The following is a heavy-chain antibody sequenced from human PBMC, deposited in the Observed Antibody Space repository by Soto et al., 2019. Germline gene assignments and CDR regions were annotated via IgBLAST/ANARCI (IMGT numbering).Heavy chain of an antibody. V-gene: IGHV3-53*02. Sequence: EEQLVETGGKWVQPGVALRLSCVVSGFTVSSNYMSWVRQAPGGGLDWVSSIYGGGGTFYADSVKGRFTISKDSSQNTLYLQMSSLKADDSAVYYCARERWGWEKGGYPHSNGMIVW. J-gene: IGHJ6*01. CDR1: GFTVSSNY. CDR2: IYGGGGT. CDR3: ARERWGWEKGGYPHSNGMIV. D-gene: IGHD5-12*01.